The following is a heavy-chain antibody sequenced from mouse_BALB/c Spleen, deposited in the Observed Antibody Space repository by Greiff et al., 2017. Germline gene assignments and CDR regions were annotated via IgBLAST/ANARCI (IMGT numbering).Heavy chain of an antibody. D-gene: IGHD1-1*01. CDR1: GFNIKDYY. CDR3: AFYGRAMDY. J-gene: IGHJ4*01. CDR2: IDPENGNT. V-gene: IGHV14-1*02. Sequence: VQLQQSGAELVRPGALVKLSCKASGFNIKDYYMHWVKQTPEQGLEWIGWIDPENGNTIYDPKFQGKASITADTSSNTAYLQLSSLTSEDTAVYYCAFYGRAMDYWGQGTSVTVSS.